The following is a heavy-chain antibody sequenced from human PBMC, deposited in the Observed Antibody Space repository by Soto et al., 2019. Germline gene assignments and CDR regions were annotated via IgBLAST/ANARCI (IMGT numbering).Heavy chain of an antibody. D-gene: IGHD6-6*01. J-gene: IGHJ4*02. Sequence: GGSLRLSCAASGFTFSSYGMHWVRQAPGKGLEWVAVISYDGSNKYYADSVKGRFTISRDNSKNTLYLQMNSLRAEDTAVYYCAKALPLYSSSSSGAAYWGQGTLVTVSS. V-gene: IGHV3-30*18. CDR2: ISYDGSNK. CDR3: AKALPLYSSSSSGAAY. CDR1: GFTFSSYG.